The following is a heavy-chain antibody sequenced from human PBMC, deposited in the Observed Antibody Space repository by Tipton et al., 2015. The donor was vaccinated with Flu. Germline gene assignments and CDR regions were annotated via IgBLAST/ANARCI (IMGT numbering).Heavy chain of an antibody. Sequence: QMQLVQSGAEVKKPGASVKVSCKASGYTFTSCGISWVRQAPGQGLEWMGWISAYNGNTNYAQKLQGRVTMTTDTSTSTAYMELRSLRSDDTAVYYCASTSPGSGSDYVGLKSYGMDVWGQGTTVTVSS. J-gene: IGHJ6*02. CDR3: ASTSPGSGSDYVGLKSYGMDV. CDR2: ISAYNGNT. V-gene: IGHV1-18*01. D-gene: IGHD5-12*01. CDR1: GYTFTSCG.